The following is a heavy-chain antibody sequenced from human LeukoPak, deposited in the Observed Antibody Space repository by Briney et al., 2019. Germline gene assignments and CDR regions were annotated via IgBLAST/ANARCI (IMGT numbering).Heavy chain of an antibody. Sequence: SETLSLTCAAYGGSFSGYYWSWIRQPPGKGLVWIGEINHSGSTNYNPSLKSRVTISVDTSKNQFSLKLRSVTAADTAVYYCARLWFGELVADSWGQGTLVTVSS. V-gene: IGHV4-34*01. J-gene: IGHJ4*02. CDR2: INHSGST. CDR1: GGSFSGYY. D-gene: IGHD3-10*01. CDR3: ARLWFGELVADS.